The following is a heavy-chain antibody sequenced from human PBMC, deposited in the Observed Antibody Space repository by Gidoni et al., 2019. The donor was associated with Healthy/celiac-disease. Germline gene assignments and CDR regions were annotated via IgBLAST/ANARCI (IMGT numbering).Heavy chain of an antibody. CDR3: AKDGGGKYYYGMDV. J-gene: IGHJ6*02. CDR2: ISYDGSNK. CDR1: GFTFSSYG. V-gene: IGHV3-30*18. Sequence: QVQLVASGGGVVQPGRSLRLSCAAPGFTFSSYGMHWVRQAPGKGLEWVAVISYDGSNKYYADSVKGRFTISRDNSKNTLYLQMNSLRAEDTAVYYCAKDGGGKYYYGMDVWGQGTTVTVSS. D-gene: IGHD1-26*01.